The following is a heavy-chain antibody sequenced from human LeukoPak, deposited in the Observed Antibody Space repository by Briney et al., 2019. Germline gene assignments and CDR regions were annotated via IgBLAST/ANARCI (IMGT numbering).Heavy chain of an antibody. J-gene: IGHJ4*02. CDR1: GFTFSSYA. CDR2: ISGSGGST. CDR3: ASVIAVDGLFDY. V-gene: IGHV3-23*01. Sequence: GSLRLSCAASGFTFSSYAMSWVRQAPGKVLEWVSAISGSGGSTYYADSVKGRFTISRDNSKNTLYLQMNSLRAEDTAVYYCASVIAVDGLFDYWGQGTLVTVSS. D-gene: IGHD6-19*01.